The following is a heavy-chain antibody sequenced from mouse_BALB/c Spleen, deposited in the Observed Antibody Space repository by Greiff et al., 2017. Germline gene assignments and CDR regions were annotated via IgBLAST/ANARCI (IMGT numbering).Heavy chain of an antibody. J-gene: IGHJ4*01. Sequence: EVKLMESGPGLVKPSQSLSLTCSFTGYSITSGYYWNWIRQFPGNKLEWMGYISYDGSNNYNPSLKNRISITRDTSKNQFFLKLNSVTTEDTATYYCARADGYGNPYAVDYWGQGTSVTVSS. D-gene: IGHD2-10*02. CDR1: GYSITSGYY. V-gene: IGHV3-6*02. CDR2: ISYDGSN. CDR3: ARADGYGNPYAVDY.